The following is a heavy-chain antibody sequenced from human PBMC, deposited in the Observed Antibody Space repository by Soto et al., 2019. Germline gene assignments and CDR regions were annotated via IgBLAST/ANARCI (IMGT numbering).Heavy chain of an antibody. Sequence: PSETLSLTCTVSGGSISSYYWSWIRQPPGKGLEWIGYIYYSGSTYYNYYNPSLKSRVTISVDTSKNQFSLKLTSVTAADTAVYYCARALPFKTGYYFFDYWGQGTLVTVSS. CDR2: IYYSGSTYYN. CDR3: ARALPFKTGYYFFDY. CDR1: GGSISSYY. J-gene: IGHJ4*02. D-gene: IGHD3-9*01. V-gene: IGHV4-59*12.